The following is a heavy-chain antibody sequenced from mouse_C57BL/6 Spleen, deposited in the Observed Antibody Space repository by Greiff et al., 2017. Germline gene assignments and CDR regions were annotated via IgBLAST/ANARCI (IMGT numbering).Heavy chain of an antibody. J-gene: IGHJ2*01. Sequence: VQLQQSGPELVKPGASVKISCKASGYTFTDYYMNWVKQSHGKSLEWIGDINPNNGGTSYNQKFKGKATLTVDKSSSTAYMELRSLTSEDSAVSYCARGDSGTAQATFDYWGQGTTLTVSS. V-gene: IGHV1-26*01. CDR2: INPNNGGT. CDR1: GYTFTDYY. D-gene: IGHD3-2*02. CDR3: ARGDSGTAQATFDY.